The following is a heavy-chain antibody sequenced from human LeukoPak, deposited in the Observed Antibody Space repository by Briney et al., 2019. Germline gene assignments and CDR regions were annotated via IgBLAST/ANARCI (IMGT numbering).Heavy chain of an antibody. Sequence: SETLSLTCAVYGGSFSVYYWSWIRQPPGKGLEWIGEINHSGSTNYNPSLKSRVTISVDTSKNQFSLKLSSVTAADTAVYYCARGGSSSWYAAEYFQHWGQGTLVTVSS. CDR2: INHSGST. J-gene: IGHJ1*01. V-gene: IGHV4-34*01. CDR3: ARGGSSSWYAAEYFQH. D-gene: IGHD6-13*01. CDR1: GGSFSVYY.